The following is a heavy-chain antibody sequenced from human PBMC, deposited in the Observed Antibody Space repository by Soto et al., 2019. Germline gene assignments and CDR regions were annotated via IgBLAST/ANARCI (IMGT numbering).Heavy chain of an antibody. CDR2: ISAYNGNT. J-gene: IGHJ4*02. D-gene: IGHD3-22*01. Sequence: GASVKVSCKASGYTFTSYGISWVRQAPGQGLEWMGWISAYNGNTNYAQKLQGRVTMTTDTSTSTAHMELRSLRSDDTAVYYCARDLLGGYYDSSGYYYIDYWGQGTLVTVS. CDR3: ARDLLGGYYDSSGYYYIDY. CDR1: GYTFTSYG. V-gene: IGHV1-18*01.